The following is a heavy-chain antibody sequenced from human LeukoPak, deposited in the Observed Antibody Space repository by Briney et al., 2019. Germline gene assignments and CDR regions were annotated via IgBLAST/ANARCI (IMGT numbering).Heavy chain of an antibody. CDR3: ARSDYGDYTPSPNHFDY. J-gene: IGHJ4*02. CDR2: ISTSSSYI. V-gene: IGHV3-21*01. D-gene: IGHD4-17*01. CDR1: GFTFSNYI. Sequence: PGGSLRLSCAASGFTFSNYIMNWVRQAPGKGLEWVSSISTSSSYIYYADSVKGRFTISRDNAKNSLYLQMYSLRAEDTAVYYCARSDYGDYTPSPNHFDYWGQGTLVTVSS.